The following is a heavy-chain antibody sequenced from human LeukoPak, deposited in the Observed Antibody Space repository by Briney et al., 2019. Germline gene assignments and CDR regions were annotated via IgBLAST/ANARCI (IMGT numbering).Heavy chain of an antibody. CDR3: ARDAERWLQHYFDY. CDR2: ISSSGSTI. J-gene: IGHJ4*02. CDR1: GFSFSTYS. D-gene: IGHD5-24*01. V-gene: IGHV3-48*01. Sequence: GGSLRLSCVVSGFSFSTYSLNWIRQAPGKGLEWVSYISSSGSTIYYVDSVKGRFTISRDNAKNSLYLQMNSLRAEDTAVYYCARDAERWLQHYFDYWGQGTLVTVSS.